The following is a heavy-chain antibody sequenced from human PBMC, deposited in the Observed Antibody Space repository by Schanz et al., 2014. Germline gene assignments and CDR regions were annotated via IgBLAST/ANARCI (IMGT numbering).Heavy chain of an antibody. CDR3: ARGPSTGAFDI. J-gene: IGHJ3*02. V-gene: IGHV1-46*03. CDR2: INPSSGTT. CDR1: GYTFTSYY. Sequence: QVQLVQSGAEVKKPGASVKVSCQASGYTFTSYYMHWVRQAPGQGLEWMGKINPSSGTTRIAQNFQGRLTVTRDTSTSTVYMELSSLRSEDTAVYFCARGPSTGAFDIWGQGTMVTVSS.